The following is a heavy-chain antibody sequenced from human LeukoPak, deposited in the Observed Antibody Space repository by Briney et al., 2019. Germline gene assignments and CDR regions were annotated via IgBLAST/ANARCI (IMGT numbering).Heavy chain of an antibody. CDR2: INHSGST. D-gene: IGHD3-22*01. CDR3: GSQFYDSSGYYFQH. Sequence: SETLSLTCAVYGGSFSGYYWSWIRQPPGKGLEWIGEINHSGSTNYNPSLKSRVTISVDTSKNQFSLKLSSVTAADTAVYYCGSQFYDSSGYYFQHWGQGTLVTVSS. V-gene: IGHV4-34*01. CDR1: GGSFSGYY. J-gene: IGHJ1*01.